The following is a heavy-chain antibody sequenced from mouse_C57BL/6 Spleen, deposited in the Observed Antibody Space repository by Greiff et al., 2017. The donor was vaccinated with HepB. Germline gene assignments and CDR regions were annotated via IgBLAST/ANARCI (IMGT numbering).Heavy chain of an antibody. CDR3: ARGGLRYAMDY. V-gene: IGHV1-69*01. CDR2: IDPSDSYT. D-gene: IGHD2-4*01. CDR1: GYTFTSYW. Sequence: VQLQQPGAELVMPGASVKLSCKASGYTFTSYWMHWVKQRPGQGLEWIGEIDPSDSYTNYNQKFKGKSTLTVDKSSSTAYMPLSSLTTEDSAVYYCARGGLRYAMDYWGQGTSVTVSS. J-gene: IGHJ4*01.